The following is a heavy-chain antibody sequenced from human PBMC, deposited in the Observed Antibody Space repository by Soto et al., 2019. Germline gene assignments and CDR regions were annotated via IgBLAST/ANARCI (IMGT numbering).Heavy chain of an antibody. CDR3: ARNYGSGSNPASSYYYYGIDV. CDR2: IYYGGST. D-gene: IGHD3-10*01. J-gene: IGHJ6*02. V-gene: IGHV4-30-4*01. Sequence: QVQLQESGPGLVKPSQTLSLTCTVSGGSISSGDYYWSWIRQPPGKGLEWIGDIYYGGSTYYTPSLKSRFTVPVDTSKNQFSLKLSSLTAADTAVYYCARNYGSGSNPASSYYYYGIDVWGQGTTVTVSS. CDR1: GGSISSGDYY.